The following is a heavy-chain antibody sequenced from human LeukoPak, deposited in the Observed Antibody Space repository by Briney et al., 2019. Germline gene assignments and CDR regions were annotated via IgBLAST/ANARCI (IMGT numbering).Heavy chain of an antibody. CDR3: AGSTYSSSWYL. Sequence: GESLKISCKGSGYNFTNYWISWVRQMPGKGLEWMGRIDPSNSYTNYSPPFQGHVTISADKSISTAYLQWSSLKASDTAMYYCAGSTYSSSWYLWGQGTLVTVSS. CDR1: GYNFTNYW. D-gene: IGHD6-13*01. V-gene: IGHV5-10-1*01. J-gene: IGHJ4*02. CDR2: IDPSNSYT.